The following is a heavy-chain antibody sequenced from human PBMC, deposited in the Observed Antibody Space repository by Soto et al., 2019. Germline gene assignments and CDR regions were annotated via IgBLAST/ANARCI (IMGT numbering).Heavy chain of an antibody. J-gene: IGHJ3*02. CDR2: IIPIFGTA. Sequence: SVKVSCKASGGTFSSYAISWVRQAPGQGLEWMGGIIPIFGTANYAQKFQGRVTITADESTSTAYMELSSLRSEDTAVYYCARGSSTYAYGDYDAFDIWGQGTMVTVSS. CDR3: ARGSSTYAYGDYDAFDI. D-gene: IGHD4-17*01. V-gene: IGHV1-69*13. CDR1: GGTFSSYA.